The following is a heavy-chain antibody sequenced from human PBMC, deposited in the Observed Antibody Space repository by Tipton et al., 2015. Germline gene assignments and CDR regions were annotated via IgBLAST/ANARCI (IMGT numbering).Heavy chain of an antibody. V-gene: IGHV4-30-4*01. Sequence: TLSLTCTVSGGSISSGGFHWSWIRHHPGKGLEWIGYIYYSGSTYYNPSLKSRLTISVDTSKNQFSLKLSSVTAADTAVYYCAREGLGSYYNWFDPWGQGTLVTVSS. CDR2: IYYSGST. CDR1: GGSISSGGFH. CDR3: AREGLGSYYNWFDP. J-gene: IGHJ5*02. D-gene: IGHD3-10*01.